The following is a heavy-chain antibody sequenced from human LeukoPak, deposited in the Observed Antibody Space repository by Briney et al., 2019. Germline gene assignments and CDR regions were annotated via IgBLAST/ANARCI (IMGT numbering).Heavy chain of an antibody. Sequence: SETLSLTCTVSGGSISSYYWSWIRQPAGKGLEWIGRIYYSGSTNYNPSLKSRVAILVDTSKNQFSLKLSSVTAADTAVYYCAIQEGYSSTWYPFDYWGQGALVTVSS. CDR1: GGSISSYY. D-gene: IGHD6-13*01. CDR2: IYYSGST. V-gene: IGHV4-59*08. J-gene: IGHJ4*02. CDR3: AIQEGYSSTWYPFDY.